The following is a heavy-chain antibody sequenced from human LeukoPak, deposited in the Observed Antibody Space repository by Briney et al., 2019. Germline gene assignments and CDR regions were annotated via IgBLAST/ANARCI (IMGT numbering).Heavy chain of an antibody. CDR3: ARVKGYSGTYWGVFDI. CDR1: GFTFSSYW. CDR2: IKQYGSEK. J-gene: IGHJ3*02. D-gene: IGHD1-26*01. Sequence: GGSLRLSCAASGFTFSSYWMSWVRQAPGKGLEWVANIKQYGSEKYYVDSVKGRFTISRDNARNSVYLQMNSLRAEDTAVYYCARVKGYSGTYWGVFDIWGQGTMVTVSS. V-gene: IGHV3-7*01.